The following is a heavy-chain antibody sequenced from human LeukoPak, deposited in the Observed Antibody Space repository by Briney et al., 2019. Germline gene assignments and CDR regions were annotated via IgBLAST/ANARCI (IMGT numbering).Heavy chain of an antibody. D-gene: IGHD3-10*01. J-gene: IGHJ5*02. CDR1: GGSISSYY. V-gene: IGHV4-4*09. CDR2: IYTSGST. Sequence: SETLSLTCTVSGGSISSYYWSWIRQPPGKGLEWIGYIYTSGSTNYKPSLKSRVTISVDRSKNQFSLKLSSVTAADTAVYYCARVVTMVRGIGFDPWGQGTLVTVSS. CDR3: ARVVTMVRGIGFDP.